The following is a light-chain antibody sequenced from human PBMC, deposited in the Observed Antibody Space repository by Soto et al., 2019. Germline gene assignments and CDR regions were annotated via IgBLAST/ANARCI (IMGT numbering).Light chain of an antibody. CDR3: QQYKSYPWT. Sequence: DIQMTQSPSTLSASVGDRVTITCRASQSISSWLAWYQQKPGKAPKSLIYKASSLDSGVPSRFSGSGSGTEFSLTISSLQPDDFPSYYCQQYKSYPWTFGQGTKVEIK. CDR2: KAS. CDR1: QSISSW. V-gene: IGKV1-5*03. J-gene: IGKJ1*01.